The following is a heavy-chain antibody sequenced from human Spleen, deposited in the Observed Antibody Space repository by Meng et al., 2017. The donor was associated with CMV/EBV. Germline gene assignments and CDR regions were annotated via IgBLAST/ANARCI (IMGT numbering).Heavy chain of an antibody. CDR2: ISATSGGT. CDR3: ARDRSARPFDY. CDR1: GYTFIDYG. J-gene: IGHJ4*02. D-gene: IGHD6-6*01. Sequence: ASVKVSCKASGYTFIDYGINWVRQAPGQGLEWMGWISATSGGTNYAQRLRDRVTMTTDTSTSTAYMELSSLRSEDTAVYYCARDRSARPFDYWGQGTLVTAPQ. V-gene: IGHV1-18*01.